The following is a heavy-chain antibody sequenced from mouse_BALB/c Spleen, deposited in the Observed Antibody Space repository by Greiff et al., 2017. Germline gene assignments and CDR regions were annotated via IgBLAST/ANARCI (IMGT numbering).Heavy chain of an antibody. CDR3: AKMEYYFDY. J-gene: IGHJ2*01. CDR1: GYSFTGYY. Sequence: LVKTGASVKISCKASGYSFTGYYMHWVKQSHGKSLEWIGYISCYNGATSYNQKFKGKATFTVDKSSSTAYMQLSSLTSEDSAVYYCAKMEYYFDYWGQGTTLTVSS. CDR2: ISCYNGAT. D-gene: IGHD2-3*01. V-gene: IGHV1S34*01.